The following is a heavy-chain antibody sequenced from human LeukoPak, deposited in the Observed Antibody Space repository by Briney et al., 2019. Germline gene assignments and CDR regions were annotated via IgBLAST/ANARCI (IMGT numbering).Heavy chain of an antibody. D-gene: IGHD5-18*01. CDR2: IKKDGSEK. Sequence: GGTLRLSCAASGFTFSNYGMSWVRQAPGKGLEWVANIKKDGSEKYYVDSVKGRFTISRDNAKTSLYLQMNSLRAEDTAVYYCARDLSGVTGYTYGRGIDYWGQGTLVTVSS. CDR1: GFTFSNYG. CDR3: ARDLSGVTGYTYGRGIDY. V-gene: IGHV3-7*01. J-gene: IGHJ4*02.